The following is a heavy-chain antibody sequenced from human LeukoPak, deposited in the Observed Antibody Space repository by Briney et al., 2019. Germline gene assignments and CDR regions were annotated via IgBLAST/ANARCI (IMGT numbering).Heavy chain of an antibody. CDR2: ISWNSGSI. J-gene: IGHJ3*02. D-gene: IGHD3-3*01. V-gene: IGHV3-9*01. Sequence: GRSLRLSCAASGFTFDDYAMHWVRQAPGKGLEWVSGISWNSGSIGYADSVKGRFTISRDNAKNSLYLQMNSLRAEDTALYYCAKGAVSRGIFYDAFDIWGQGTMVTVSS. CDR1: GFTFDDYA. CDR3: AKGAVSRGIFYDAFDI.